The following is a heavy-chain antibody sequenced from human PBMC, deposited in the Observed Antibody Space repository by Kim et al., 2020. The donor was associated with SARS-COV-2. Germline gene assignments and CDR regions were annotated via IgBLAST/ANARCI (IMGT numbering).Heavy chain of an antibody. V-gene: IGHV1-8*01. CDR3: ARGRGYCTNGVCSNDAFDI. D-gene: IGHD2-8*01. Sequence: ASVKVSCKASGYTFTSYDINWVRQATGQGLEWMGWMNPNSGNTGYAQKFQGRVTMTRNTSISTAYMELSSLRSEDTAVYYCARGRGYCTNGVCSNDAFDIWGQGTMVTVSS. CDR1: GYTFTSYD. CDR2: MNPNSGNT. J-gene: IGHJ3*02.